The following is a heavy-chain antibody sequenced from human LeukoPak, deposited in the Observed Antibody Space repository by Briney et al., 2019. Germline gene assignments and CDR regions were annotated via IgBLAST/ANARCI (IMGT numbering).Heavy chain of an antibody. D-gene: IGHD3-9*01. CDR3: ARGDKYNYYYMDV. CDR2: IYTSGYT. CDR1: GGSISNYY. J-gene: IGHJ6*03. Sequence: SETLSLTCTVSGGSISNYYWNWVRQPAGKRLEWIGRIYTSGYTDYSPSLGSRVTMSVDTSKNQVSLSLTSVTAADTAVYYCARGDKYNYYYMDVWGKGTAVTVSS. V-gene: IGHV4-4*07.